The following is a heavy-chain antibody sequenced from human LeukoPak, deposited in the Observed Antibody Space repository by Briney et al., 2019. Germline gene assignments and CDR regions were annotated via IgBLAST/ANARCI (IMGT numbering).Heavy chain of an antibody. Sequence: GGSLRLSCAASGFTFSHYWMSWVRQAPGKGLERVASIKLDGSQKYYGDSVKGRFTISRDNAKNSLYLQMNSLRAEDTAFYYCAKDDNSWSLDYWGQGTLVTVSS. D-gene: IGHD6-13*01. CDR3: AKDDNSWSLDY. V-gene: IGHV3-7*01. CDR1: GFTFSHYW. CDR2: IKLDGSQK. J-gene: IGHJ4*02.